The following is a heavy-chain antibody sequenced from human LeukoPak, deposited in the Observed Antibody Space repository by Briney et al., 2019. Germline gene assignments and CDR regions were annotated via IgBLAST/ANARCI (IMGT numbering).Heavy chain of an antibody. J-gene: IGHJ4*02. Sequence: GGSLTLSCAASGFTFSDYYMSWIRQAPGKGLEWVSYISSSGSTIYYADSVKGRFTISRDNAKNSLYLQMNSLRAEDTAVYYCAREITIFGVVRGFDYWGQGTLVTVSS. D-gene: IGHD3-3*01. CDR1: GFTFSDYY. CDR3: AREITIFGVVRGFDY. V-gene: IGHV3-11*01. CDR2: ISSSGSTI.